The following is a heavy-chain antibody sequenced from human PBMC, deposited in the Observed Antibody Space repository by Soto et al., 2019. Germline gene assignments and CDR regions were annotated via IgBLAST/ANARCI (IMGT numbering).Heavy chain of an antibody. V-gene: IGHV4-59*08. J-gene: IGHJ6*03. CDR1: GGSISSYY. CDR2: IYYSGRT. Sequence: SETLSLTCTVSGGSISSYYWSWIRQPPGKGLEWIGYIYYSGRTNYNPSPKSRGTISVDTSKNQFSLKLSSVTAADTAVYDCTRHRKFRLGGYDPGFYYYYYIDVWGKGTTVTVSS. D-gene: IGHD5-12*01. CDR3: TRHRKFRLGGYDPGFYYYYYIDV.